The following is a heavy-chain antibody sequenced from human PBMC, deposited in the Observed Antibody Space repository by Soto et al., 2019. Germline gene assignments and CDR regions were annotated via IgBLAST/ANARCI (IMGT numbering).Heavy chain of an antibody. CDR3: AKEGYDSSRYYYVRHCFDP. CDR2: ISGSGGST. V-gene: IGHV3-23*01. Sequence: EVQLLESGGGLVQPGGSLRLSCAASGFTFSSYAMSWVRQAPGKGLEWVSAISGSGGSTYYADSVKGRFTISRDNSKNTLYLQMHSLRAEDTAVYYCAKEGYDSSRYYYVRHCFDPWPQGPLVTVSS. D-gene: IGHD3-22*01. J-gene: IGHJ5*02. CDR1: GFTFSSYA.